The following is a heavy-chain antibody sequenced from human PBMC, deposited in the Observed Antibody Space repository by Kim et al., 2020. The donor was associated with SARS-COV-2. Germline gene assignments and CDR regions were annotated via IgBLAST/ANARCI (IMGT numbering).Heavy chain of an antibody. CDR2: IYYSGST. V-gene: IGHV4-39*01. CDR3: ARHERQWLVHGPRYFDY. CDR1: GGSISSSSYY. D-gene: IGHD6-19*01. J-gene: IGHJ4*02. Sequence: SETLSLTCTVSGGSISSSSYYWGWIRQPPGKGLEWIGSIYYSGSTYYNPSLKSRVTISVDTSKNQFSLKLSSGTAADTAEYYCARHERQWLVHGPRYFDYWGQGTLVTVSS.